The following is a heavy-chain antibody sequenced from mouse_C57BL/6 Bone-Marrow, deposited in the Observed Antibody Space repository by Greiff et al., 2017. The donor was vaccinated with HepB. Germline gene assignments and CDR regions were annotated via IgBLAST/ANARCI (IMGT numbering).Heavy chain of an antibody. CDR2: ISYDGSN. CDR3: AREDGSSLWFAY. J-gene: IGHJ3*01. CDR1: GYSITSGYY. D-gene: IGHD1-1*01. V-gene: IGHV3-6*01. Sequence: EVQVVESGPGLVKPSQSLSLTCSVTGYSITSGYYWNWIRQFPGNKLEWMGYISYDGSNNYNPSLKNRISITRDTSKNQFFLKLNSVTTEDTATYYCAREDGSSLWFAYWGQGTLVTVSA.